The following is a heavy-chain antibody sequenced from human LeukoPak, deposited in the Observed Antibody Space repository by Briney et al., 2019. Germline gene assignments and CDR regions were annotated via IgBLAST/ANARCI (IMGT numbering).Heavy chain of an antibody. Sequence: SETLSLTCTVSGGSIGSVSYYWGWIRQPPGKGLEWIGSIYFSGSSFYNPSLQSRITISVDTSNNQFYLQLTSMTAADTAAYYCARQYTGIDYWGQGTLVTVSS. V-gene: IGHV4-39*01. CDR1: GGSIGSVSYY. J-gene: IGHJ4*02. D-gene: IGHD2-2*02. CDR2: IYFSGSS. CDR3: ARQYTGIDY.